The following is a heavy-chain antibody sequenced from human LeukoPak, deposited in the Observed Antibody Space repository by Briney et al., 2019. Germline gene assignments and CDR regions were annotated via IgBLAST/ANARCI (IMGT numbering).Heavy chain of an antibody. D-gene: IGHD2-15*01. CDR3: AKDPGYCSGGSCYEYWFDP. V-gene: IGHV3-74*01. CDR2: INSDGSST. Sequence: GGSLRLSCAASGFTFSSYWMHWVRQAPGKGLVWVSHINSDGSSTSYADSVKGRFTIPRDNSKNTLYLQMNSLRAEDTAVYYCAKDPGYCSGGSCYEYWFDPWGQGTLVTVSS. CDR1: GFTFSSYW. J-gene: IGHJ5*02.